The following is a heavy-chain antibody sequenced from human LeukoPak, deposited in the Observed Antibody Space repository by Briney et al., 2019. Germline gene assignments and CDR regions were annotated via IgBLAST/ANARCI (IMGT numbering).Heavy chain of an antibody. CDR3: ARAHYYDSSGFSHFQH. CDR1: GFTFSSYE. D-gene: IGHD3-22*01. J-gene: IGHJ1*01. V-gene: IGHV3-48*03. Sequence: PGGSLRLSCAASGFTFSSYEMNWVRQAPGKGLEWVSYISSSSSTIYYADSVKGRFTISRDNAKNSLYLQMNSLRAEDTAVYYCARAHYYDSSGFSHFQHWGQGALVTVSS. CDR2: ISSSSSTI.